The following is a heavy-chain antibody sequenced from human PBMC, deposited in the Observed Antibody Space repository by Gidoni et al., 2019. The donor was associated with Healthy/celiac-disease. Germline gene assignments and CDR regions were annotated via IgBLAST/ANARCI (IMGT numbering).Heavy chain of an antibody. Sequence: QVQLVQSWAEVKKPGASVKVSGKASGHNFTRYDINWARQATGQGLGGQGWMNPNGGNTGYAQKFQGRVTMTRNTFISTAYMELSSLGSEDTAVYYCARVTTSYPLIARNSCMDVWGQGTTVTVSS. V-gene: IGHV1-8*01. CDR1: GHNFTRYD. D-gene: IGHD6-13*01. J-gene: IGHJ6*02. CDR3: ARVTTSYPLIARNSCMDV. CDR2: MNPNGGNT.